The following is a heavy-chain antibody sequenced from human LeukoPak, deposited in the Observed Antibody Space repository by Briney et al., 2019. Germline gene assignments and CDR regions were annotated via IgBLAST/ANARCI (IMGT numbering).Heavy chain of an antibody. CDR1: VGTLCSYA. D-gene: IGHD3-3*01. Sequence: SANVSCKVSVGTLCSYAISWVRPAPGQGLGWMGGIIPIFGTANYAQKFQGRFTITADDSTSTAHMELSSLRSEDTALYYCAWCGYPYYYMDVWGKGTTVTVSS. CDR2: IIPIFGTA. J-gene: IGHJ6*03. V-gene: IGHV1-69*13. CDR3: AWCGYPYYYMDV.